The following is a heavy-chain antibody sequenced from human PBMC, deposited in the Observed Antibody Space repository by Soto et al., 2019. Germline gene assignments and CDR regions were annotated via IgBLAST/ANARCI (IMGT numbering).Heavy chain of an antibody. Sequence: PSGTLSLTCAVSGGSISSSNWWSWVRQPPGKGLEWIGEIYHSGSTNYNPSLKSRVTISVDKSKNQFSLKLSSVTAADTAVYYCERGTESVTEHDAFDIWGQGTMVTVSS. CDR2: IYHSGST. CDR1: GGSISSSNW. J-gene: IGHJ3*02. CDR3: ERGTESVTEHDAFDI. D-gene: IGHD4-17*01. V-gene: IGHV4-4*02.